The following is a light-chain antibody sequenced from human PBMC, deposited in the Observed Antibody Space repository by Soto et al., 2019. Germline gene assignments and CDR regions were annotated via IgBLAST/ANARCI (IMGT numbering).Light chain of an antibody. CDR2: KAS. Sequence: GDRVTITCRASQSISSWLAWYQQKPGKAPKLLIYKASSLQSGVPSRFSGSGSGTEFTLTISSLQPDDFATYYCQQYSSYSFTFGQGTKLEIK. J-gene: IGKJ2*01. CDR1: QSISSW. V-gene: IGKV1-5*03. CDR3: QQYSSYSFT.